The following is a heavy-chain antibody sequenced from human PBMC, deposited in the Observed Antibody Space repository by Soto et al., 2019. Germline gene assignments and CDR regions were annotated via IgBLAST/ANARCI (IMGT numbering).Heavy chain of an antibody. D-gene: IGHD3-22*01. CDR1: GGTFSSYS. Sequence: QVQLVQSGAEVKQPGSSVKVSCRASGGTFSSYSFDWVRQAPGQGLEWMGGIVPLIDTANYAQKFQGRVTIIADKSTTTAYMELISLRSDDTAVYYCAIGSGPDYYDRSGLPTNGNGLDVWGQGTTVTVSS. V-gene: IGHV1-69*06. J-gene: IGHJ6*02. CDR3: AIGSGPDYYDRSGLPTNGNGLDV. CDR2: IVPLIDTA.